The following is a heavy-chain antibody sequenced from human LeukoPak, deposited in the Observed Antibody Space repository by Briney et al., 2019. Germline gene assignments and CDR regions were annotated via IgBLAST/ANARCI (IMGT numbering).Heavy chain of an antibody. J-gene: IGHJ4*02. Sequence: ASVKVSCKASGYTFTSYGISWVRQAPGQGLEWMGWISAYNGNTNYAQELQGRVTMTTDTSTSTAYMELRSLRSDDTAVYYCARDRYYYGSGSYYFLEDYWGQGTLVTVSS. CDR1: GYTFTSYG. CDR3: ARDRYYYGSGSYYFLEDY. V-gene: IGHV1-18*04. CDR2: ISAYNGNT. D-gene: IGHD3-10*01.